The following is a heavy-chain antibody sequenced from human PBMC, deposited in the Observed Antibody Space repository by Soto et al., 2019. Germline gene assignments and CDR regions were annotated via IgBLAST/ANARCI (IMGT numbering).Heavy chain of an antibody. CDR3: ARRSSGYFDY. J-gene: IGHJ4*02. V-gene: IGHV2-5*02. Sequence: QITLKESGPTLVKPTQTLTLTCTFSGFSRSTSGVGVGWIRQPPKKALDWLALIYWDDVKRYSPSLRSRLTITKDTSKNRVVLTMTNMDPVDTATYYCARRSSGYFDYWGQGTLVTVSS. CDR2: IYWDDVK. CDR1: GFSRSTSGVG. D-gene: IGHD3-22*01.